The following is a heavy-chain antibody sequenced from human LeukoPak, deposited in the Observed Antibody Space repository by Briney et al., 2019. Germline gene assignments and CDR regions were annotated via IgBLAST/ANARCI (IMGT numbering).Heavy chain of an antibody. CDR3: VRGLYDSITYRAFHI. Sequence: PSETLSLTRAVSVGSISTHYWCWMRVPAARGLGCIGRIYILGSINPYTSLTSRVSVPVDTSKHQFSLMLNYVTSTDTAVRYSVRGLYDSITYRAFHIWRQGTMVTVSS. V-gene: IGHV4-4*07. J-gene: IGHJ3*02. D-gene: IGHD3-22*01. CDR2: IYILGSI. CDR1: VGSISTHY.